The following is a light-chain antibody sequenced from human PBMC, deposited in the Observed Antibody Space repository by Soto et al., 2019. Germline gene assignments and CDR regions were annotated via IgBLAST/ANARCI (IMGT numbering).Light chain of an antibody. V-gene: IGKV1-6*01. CDR3: LQDYGYPYT. CDR1: QGIGSD. CDR2: AAS. J-gene: IGKJ2*01. Sequence: AIQMSQFPSSLSASIGDTVTITCRASQGIGSDLGWYQQKPGTPPKLLISAASDLQRGVPSRFSGSGSGTYFTLTIRSLQPEDSASYYCLQDYGYPYTFGQGTKLEIK.